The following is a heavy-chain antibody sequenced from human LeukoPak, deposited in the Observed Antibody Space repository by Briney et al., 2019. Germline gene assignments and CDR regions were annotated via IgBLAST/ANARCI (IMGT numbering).Heavy chain of an antibody. J-gene: IGHJ5*02. CDR1: GFTFNDYA. V-gene: IGHV3-9*01. D-gene: IGHD3-10*01. CDR2: ISLNSGSI. CDR3: VKGNSGSWLGRFDP. Sequence: PGGSLRLSCAAFGFTFNDYAMHWVRQVPGKGLEWVSGISLNSGSIGYADSVKGRFSISRDNANNSLYLQMNSLRVEDTALYYCVKGNSGSWLGRFDPWGQGTWVTVSS.